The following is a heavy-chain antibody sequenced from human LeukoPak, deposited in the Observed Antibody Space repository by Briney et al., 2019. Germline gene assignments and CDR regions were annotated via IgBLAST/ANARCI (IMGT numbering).Heavy chain of an antibody. CDR1: GVTFSSYG. V-gene: IGHV3-30*03. CDR2: ISSDGNDK. CDR3: TTKVIRGNSGDDYDD. Sequence: GGSLRLSCAASGVTFSSYGMHWVRQAPGKGLEWVALISSDGNDKLYGDSVKGRFTISRDDFKSTLYLQMNSLRAEDTAVYYCTTKVIRGNSGDDYDDWGQGTLVTVSS. J-gene: IGHJ4*02. D-gene: IGHD5-12*01.